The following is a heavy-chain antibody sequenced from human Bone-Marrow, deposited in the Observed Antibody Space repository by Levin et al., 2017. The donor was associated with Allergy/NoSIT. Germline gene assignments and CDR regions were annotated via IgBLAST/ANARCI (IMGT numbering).Heavy chain of an antibody. CDR2: ITSSGTYI. V-gene: IGHV3-21*01. D-gene: IGHD5-12*01. CDR3: AKGLEYSGLP. Sequence: PGGSLRLSCAASGFTFSSYSMNWVRQAPGKGLDWVSSITSSGTYIYYAASWKDRLTISGDNDKTTLFLQMNSLTAADTAVDYCAKGLEYSGLPCGQGTLVTVSS. CDR1: GFTFSSYS. J-gene: IGHJ5*02.